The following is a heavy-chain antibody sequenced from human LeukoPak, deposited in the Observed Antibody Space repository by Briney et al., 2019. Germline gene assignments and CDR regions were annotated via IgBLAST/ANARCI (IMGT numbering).Heavy chain of an antibody. Sequence: GGSLRLSCAASGFTFSSYWMSWVRPAPGKGLEWVSSISSSSSYIYYADSVKGRFTISRDNAKNSLYLQMNSLRAEDTAVYYCARDSFYDSSGYYYYYFDYWGQGTLVTVSS. CDR2: ISSSSSYI. V-gene: IGHV3-21*01. CDR3: ARDSFYDSSGYYYYYFDY. CDR1: GFTFSSYW. D-gene: IGHD3-22*01. J-gene: IGHJ4*02.